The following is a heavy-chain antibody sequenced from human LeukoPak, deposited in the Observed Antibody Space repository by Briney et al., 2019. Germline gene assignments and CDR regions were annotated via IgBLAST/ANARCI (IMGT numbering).Heavy chain of an antibody. Sequence: PGGSLRLSCAASGFTFSSYWMSWVRQAPGKGLEWVANIKQDGSKKYYVDSVKGRFTISRDNAKNSLYLQMNSLRAEDTAVYYCAREGPPTVTNDALDYWGQGTLVTVSS. V-gene: IGHV3-7*01. J-gene: IGHJ4*02. D-gene: IGHD4-17*01. CDR1: GFTFSSYW. CDR2: IKQDGSKK. CDR3: AREGPPTVTNDALDY.